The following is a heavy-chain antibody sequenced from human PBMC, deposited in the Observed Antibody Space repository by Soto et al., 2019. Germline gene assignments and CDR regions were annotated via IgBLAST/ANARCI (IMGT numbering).Heavy chain of an antibody. CDR3: ARVGGINWFDP. Sequence: LSLTCTVPGGSISSGGYYWSWIRQHPGKGLEWIGYIYYSGSTYYNPSLKSRVTISVDTSKNQFSLKLSSVTAADTAVYYCARVGGINWFDPWGQGTLVTSPQ. J-gene: IGHJ5*02. CDR2: IYYSGST. CDR1: GGSISSGGYY. V-gene: IGHV4-31*03. D-gene: IGHD1-20*01.